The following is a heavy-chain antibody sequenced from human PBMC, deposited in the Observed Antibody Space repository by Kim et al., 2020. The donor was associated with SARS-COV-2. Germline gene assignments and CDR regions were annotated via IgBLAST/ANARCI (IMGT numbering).Heavy chain of an antibody. CDR2: IYYSGST. J-gene: IGHJ3*02. V-gene: IGHV4-39*01. D-gene: IGHD3-16*02. CDR1: GGSISSSSYY. Sequence: SETLSLTCTVSGGSISSSSYYWGWIRQPPGKGLEWIGSIYYSGSTYYNPSLKSRVTISIDTSKNQFSLKLSSVTAADTAVYYCARSSIMITFGGVIVPDAFDIWGQGTMVTVSS. CDR3: ARSSIMITFGGVIVPDAFDI.